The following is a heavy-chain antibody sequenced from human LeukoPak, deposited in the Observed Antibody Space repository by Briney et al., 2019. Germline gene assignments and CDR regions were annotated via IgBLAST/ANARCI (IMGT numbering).Heavy chain of an antibody. CDR1: AFTFSSYS. CDR2: ISSSSSYI. CDR3: ARDQRQQLVRAIDY. V-gene: IGHV3-21*01. Sequence: GGSLRLSCAASAFTFSSYSMNWVRQAPGKGLEWVSSISSSSSYIYYADSVKGRFTISRDNAKNSLYLQMNSLRAEDTAVYYCARDQRQQLVRAIDYWGQGTPVTVSS. J-gene: IGHJ4*02. D-gene: IGHD6-13*01.